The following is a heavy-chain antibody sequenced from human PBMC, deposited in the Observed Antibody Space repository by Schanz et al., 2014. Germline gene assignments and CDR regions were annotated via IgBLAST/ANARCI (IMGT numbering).Heavy chain of an antibody. CDR3: ARGGFFDSTSFDS. V-gene: IGHV1-46*03. CDR1: GYTFTSYY. Sequence: QVQLVQSGAEVKKPGASVKVSCKASGYTFTSYYIHWVRQAPGQGLEWMGKINPSSGTTRIAQNLQGRLTVTRDTSTSTVNMELSSLRSEDTAVYYCARGGFFDSTSFDSWGQGTLVTVAS. CDR2: INPSSGTT. J-gene: IGHJ4*02. D-gene: IGHD2-2*01.